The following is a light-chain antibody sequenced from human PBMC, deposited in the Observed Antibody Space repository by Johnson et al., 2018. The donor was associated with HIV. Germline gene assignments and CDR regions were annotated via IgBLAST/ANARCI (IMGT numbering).Light chain of an antibody. CDR1: SSNIGKNY. J-gene: IGLJ1*01. CDR3: ATWDSSLRWV. V-gene: IGLV1-51*02. CDR2: ENN. Sequence: QSLLTQPPSVSAAPGQKVTISCSGSSSNIGKNYVSWYQQFPGTAPKLLIYENNKRPSGIPERFSGSKSVPSATLAITGLQTGDEADYYCATWDSSLRWVFGTGTKVTVL.